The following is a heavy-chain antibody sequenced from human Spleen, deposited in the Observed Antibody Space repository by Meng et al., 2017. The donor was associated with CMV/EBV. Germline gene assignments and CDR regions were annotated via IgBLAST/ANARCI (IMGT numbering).Heavy chain of an antibody. CDR1: GGPFGSYA. Sequence: SCKASGGPFGSYAISWVRQAPGQGLEWMGGIIPIFGTANYAQKFQGRVTITTDESTSTAYMELSSLRSEDTAVYCCARKDLQGWFDPWGQGTLVTVSS. J-gene: IGHJ5*02. V-gene: IGHV1-69*05. D-gene: IGHD1-1*01. CDR3: ARKDLQGWFDP. CDR2: IIPIFGTA.